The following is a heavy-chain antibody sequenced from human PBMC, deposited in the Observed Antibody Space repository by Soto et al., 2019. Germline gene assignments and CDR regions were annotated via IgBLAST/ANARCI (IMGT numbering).Heavy chain of an antibody. CDR3: ASNSYRT. Sequence: XGTLSLPCTVSGGSIRGSSYYWGWIRQAPGKGLEWIGSVYYSGSTYYNPSLKSRVTVSADTSKNQFSLKLTSVTAADTALYYCASNSYRTWGQGILVTVSS. J-gene: IGHJ1*01. CDR1: GGSIRGSSYY. V-gene: IGHV4-39*01. D-gene: IGHD2-21*01. CDR2: VYYSGST.